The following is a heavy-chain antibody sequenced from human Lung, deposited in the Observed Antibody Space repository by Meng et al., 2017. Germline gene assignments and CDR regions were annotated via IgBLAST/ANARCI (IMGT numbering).Heavy chain of an antibody. J-gene: IGHJ4*02. CDR1: GYTFTNYD. V-gene: IGHV1-8*01. CDR2: MNPNSGNT. CDR3: ATRNDGYDFDY. Sequence: QVQLVQSGAEVKKPGASVRVSCKASGYTFTNYDINWVRQATGQGLQWMGWMNPNSGNTGYAQKFQGRVTMTRNTSISTAYMELSSLRSKDTAVYYCATRNDGYDFDYWGQGTLVTVSS. D-gene: IGHD1-1*01.